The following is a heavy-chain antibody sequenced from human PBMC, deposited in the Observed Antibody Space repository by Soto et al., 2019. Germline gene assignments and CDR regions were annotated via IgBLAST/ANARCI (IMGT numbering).Heavy chain of an antibody. CDR1: GFTFINYW. CDR3: ARDEGIDY. J-gene: IGHJ4*02. Sequence: GGSLILSCSASGFTFINYWISWVRQAPGKGLEWVANIKQDEGDQYYVDSVKGRFSISRDNAKNSLYMQMNSVRAEDTAVYYCARDEGIDYWGQGPLVTVSA. V-gene: IGHV3-7*01. CDR2: IKQDEGDQ.